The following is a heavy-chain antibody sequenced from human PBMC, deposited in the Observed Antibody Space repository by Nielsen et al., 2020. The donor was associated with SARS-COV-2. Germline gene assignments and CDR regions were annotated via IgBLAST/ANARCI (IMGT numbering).Heavy chain of an antibody. CDR3: ARDLGNYYDSDGYYYNYGMDV. J-gene: IGHJ6*02. V-gene: IGHV4-4*02. D-gene: IGHD3-22*01. CDR1: GESISSQTW. Sequence: SETLSLTCGVFGESISSQTWWSWVRQPPGKGLEWIGQIYHGGSTNYNPSLRSRVAISVDKSKNQFSLQVTSVTTADTTVYYCARDLGNYYDSDGYYYNYGMDVWGQGTTVTVS. CDR2: IYHGGST.